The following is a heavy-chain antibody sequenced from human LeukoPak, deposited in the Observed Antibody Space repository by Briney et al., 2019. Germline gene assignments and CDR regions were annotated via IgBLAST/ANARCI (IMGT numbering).Heavy chain of an antibody. CDR2: IYYSGST. V-gene: IGHV4-59*12. J-gene: IGHJ4*02. D-gene: IGHD3-10*01. CDR3: AREGAMVRGEDTFDY. CDR1: GGSISSYY. Sequence: SETLSLTCTVSGGSISSYYWSWIRQPPGKGLEWIGYIYYSGSTNYNPSLKSRVTISVDTSKNQFSLKLSSVTAADTAVYYCAREGAMVRGEDTFDYWGQGTLVTVSS.